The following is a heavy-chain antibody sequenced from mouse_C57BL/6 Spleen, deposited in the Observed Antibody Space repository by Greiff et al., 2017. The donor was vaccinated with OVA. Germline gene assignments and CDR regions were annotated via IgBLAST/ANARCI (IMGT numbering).Heavy chain of an antibody. V-gene: IGHV1-69*01. CDR2: IDPSDSYT. D-gene: IGHD1-1*01. CDR3: ARPAVVATGYFDY. J-gene: IGHJ2*01. Sequence: VQLQQPGAELVMPGASVKLSCKASGYTFTSYWMHWVKQRPGQGLEWIGEIDPSDSYTNYNQKFKGKSTLTVDNSSSTAYMQLSSLTSEDSAVYYCARPAVVATGYFDYWGQGTTLTVSS. CDR1: GYTFTSYW.